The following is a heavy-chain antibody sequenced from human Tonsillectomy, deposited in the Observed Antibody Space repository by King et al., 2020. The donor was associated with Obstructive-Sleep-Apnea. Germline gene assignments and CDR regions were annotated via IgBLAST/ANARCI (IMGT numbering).Heavy chain of an antibody. J-gene: IGHJ4*02. V-gene: IGHV1-18*04. CDR1: GYTFTSYG. CDR2: ISAYNGNT. CDR3: ASPGYCSGGSCQVAFDY. D-gene: IGHD2-15*01. Sequence: VQLVESGAEVKKPGASVKVSCKASGYTFTSYGINWVRQAPGQGLEWMGWISAYNGNTNFAQRLQGRVTMTTDTSTSTAYMELRSLRSDDTAVYYCASPGYCSGGSCQVAFDYWGQGTLVTVSS.